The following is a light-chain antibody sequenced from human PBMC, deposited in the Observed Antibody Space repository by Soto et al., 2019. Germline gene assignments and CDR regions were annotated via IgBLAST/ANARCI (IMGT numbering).Light chain of an antibody. J-gene: IGLJ3*02. Sequence: QSALTQPRSVSGSPGQSVTISCTGTSSDVGVYKYVSWYEHHPGKAPKLIIYDDTKRPSGVPDRFSASKSGNTASLTISGLQAEDEADYYCCSHAGSYTGVFGGGTKVTVL. V-gene: IGLV2-11*01. CDR2: DDT. CDR3: CSHAGSYTGV. CDR1: SSDVGVYKY.